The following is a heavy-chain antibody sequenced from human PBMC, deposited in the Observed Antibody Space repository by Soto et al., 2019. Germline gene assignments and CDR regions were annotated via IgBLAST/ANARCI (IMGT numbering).Heavy chain of an antibody. V-gene: IGHV1-2*02. CDR2: INPSSGGT. CDR1: GYPFTGPY. J-gene: IGHJ6*02. Sequence: QAQLVQSGTEVKKPGASVKVSCKASGYPFTGPYIYWVRQAPGQELEWMGWINPSSGGTEFAEKFQGRVTVTRHTSIRTVFLELNSLTSDDTGVYFCARDFRTYSHGVDVWGQGTAVTVSS. D-gene: IGHD4-4*01. CDR3: ARDFRTYSHGVDV.